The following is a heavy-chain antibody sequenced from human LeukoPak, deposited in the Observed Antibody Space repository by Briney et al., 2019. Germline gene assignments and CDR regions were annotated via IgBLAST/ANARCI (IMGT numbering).Heavy chain of an antibody. CDR2: FDPESGER. CDR3: ADFGVVTHWFDP. Sequence: ASVKVSCKVSGFAFTEMSIHWVRRTPRKGLEWMGGFDPESGERVYAQSLRGRVTLSEDTSTDTAYMELSSLTSEDTAVYYCADFGVVTHWFDPWGQGTLVTVSS. D-gene: IGHD3-3*01. V-gene: IGHV1-24*01. CDR1: GFAFTEMS. J-gene: IGHJ5*02.